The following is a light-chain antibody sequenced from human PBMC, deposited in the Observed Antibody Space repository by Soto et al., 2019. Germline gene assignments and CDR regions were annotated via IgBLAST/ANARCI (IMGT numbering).Light chain of an antibody. Sequence: DIQMTQSPSSLSASVGDRVTITCRASQTISNYLNWYQQQPGKAPKLLIYAASSLQSGVPSRFSGSGSGTDFTLTISSLEPEDFAVYYCQQRRGTFGQGTKVDIK. CDR1: QTISNY. CDR3: QQRRGT. CDR2: AAS. J-gene: IGKJ1*01. V-gene: IGKV1-39*01.